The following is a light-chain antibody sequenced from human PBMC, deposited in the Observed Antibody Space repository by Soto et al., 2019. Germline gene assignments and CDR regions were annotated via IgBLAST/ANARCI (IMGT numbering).Light chain of an antibody. CDR2: GAS. J-gene: IGKJ2*01. V-gene: IGKV3-20*01. Sequence: EIVLTQSPGTLSLSPGDRATLSCRASQSVSNDYLAWYQQKPGQAPRLLIYGASSRATGIPARFSGSGSGTEFTLTISRLEPDDFAVYYCHYYVNSHDMYTFGQGTKLEIK. CDR3: HYYVNSHDMYT. CDR1: QSVSNDY.